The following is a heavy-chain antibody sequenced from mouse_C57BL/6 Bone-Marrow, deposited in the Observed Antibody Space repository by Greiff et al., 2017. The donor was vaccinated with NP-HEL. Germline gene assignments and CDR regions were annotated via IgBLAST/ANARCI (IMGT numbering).Heavy chain of an antibody. CDR3: TRDRPRGSSFYYYAMDY. D-gene: IGHD1-1*01. CDR1: GFTFSSYA. Sequence: EVKVVESGEGLVKPGGSLKLSCAASGFTFSSYAMSWVRQTPEKRLEWVAYISSGGDYIYYADTVKGRFTISRDNARNTLYLQMSSLKSEDTAMYYCTRDRPRGSSFYYYAMDYWGQGTSVTVSS. V-gene: IGHV5-9-1*02. CDR2: ISSGGDYI. J-gene: IGHJ4*01.